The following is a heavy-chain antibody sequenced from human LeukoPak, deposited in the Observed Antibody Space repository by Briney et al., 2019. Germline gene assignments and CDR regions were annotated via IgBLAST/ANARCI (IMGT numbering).Heavy chain of an antibody. CDR1: GFTLSSSA. J-gene: IGHJ4*02. CDR2: LSIDGTNT. D-gene: IGHD2-15*01. V-gene: IGHV3-30-3*01. Sequence: HPGGSLRLSCAASGFTLSSSAMHWVRQGPGKGLEWVAILSIDGTNTYYTDSVKGRFTIARDNSKNTLFLQMNSLRPEDTAMYYCARDPGGGYFDYWGQGTLVTVSS. CDR3: ARDPGGGYFDY.